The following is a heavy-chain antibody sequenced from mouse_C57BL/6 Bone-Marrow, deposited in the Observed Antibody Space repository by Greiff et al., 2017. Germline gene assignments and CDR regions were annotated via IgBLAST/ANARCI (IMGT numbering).Heavy chain of an antibody. D-gene: IGHD1-1*01. CDR3: ARGPHYYYGSSYFDY. Sequence: QVQLKQSGAELARPGASVKLSCKASGYTFTSYGISWVKQRTGQGLEWIGEIYPRSGNTYYNEKFKGKATLTADKSSSTAYMELRSLTSEDSAVYFCARGPHYYYGSSYFDYWGQGTTLTVSS. CDR2: IYPRSGNT. V-gene: IGHV1-81*01. J-gene: IGHJ2*01. CDR1: GYTFTSYG.